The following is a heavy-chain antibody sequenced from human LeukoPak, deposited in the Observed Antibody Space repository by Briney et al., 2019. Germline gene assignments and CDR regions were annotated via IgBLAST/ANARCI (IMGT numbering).Heavy chain of an antibody. Sequence: GGSLRLSCAASGFTFSDYAMTWVRQAPGKRLEWVSDISGVGNTYYAESVKGRFTISRDNSKNTLYLQMNSLRAEDTALYYASGHGSSSYWGQGTLVAVSS. CDR2: ISGVGNT. V-gene: IGHV3-23*01. CDR3: SGHGSSSY. D-gene: IGHD6-13*01. CDR1: GFTFSDYA. J-gene: IGHJ4*02.